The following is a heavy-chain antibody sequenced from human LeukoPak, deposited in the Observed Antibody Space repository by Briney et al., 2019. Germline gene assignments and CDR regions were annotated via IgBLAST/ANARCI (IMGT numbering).Heavy chain of an antibody. Sequence: GGSLRLSCAASGFTFSSDAMSWVRQAPGKGLEWVSAISGSGGSTYYADSVKGRFTISRDNSKNTLYLQMNSLRAEDTAVYYCAKDESNYDWFDPWGQGTLVTVSS. CDR3: AKDESNYDWFDP. CDR1: GFTFSSDA. CDR2: ISGSGGST. J-gene: IGHJ5*02. D-gene: IGHD4-11*01. V-gene: IGHV3-23*01.